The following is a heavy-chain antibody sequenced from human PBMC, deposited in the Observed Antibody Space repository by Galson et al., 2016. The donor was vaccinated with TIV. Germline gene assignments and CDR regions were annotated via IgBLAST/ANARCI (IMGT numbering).Heavy chain of an antibody. CDR1: GFTFSTFSITY. J-gene: IGHJ4*02. V-gene: IGHV3-53*01. D-gene: IGHD6-6*01. Sequence: SLRLSCAASGFTFSTFSITYMSWVRQAPGKGLEWVSLIYSDGTTYYADSVKGRFTISRDNSKNTLYLQLNSLRADDTAVYYCATTTLAIIQLGYYFDSWGQGTLVTVSS. CDR3: ATTTLAIIQLGYYFDS. CDR2: IYSDGTT.